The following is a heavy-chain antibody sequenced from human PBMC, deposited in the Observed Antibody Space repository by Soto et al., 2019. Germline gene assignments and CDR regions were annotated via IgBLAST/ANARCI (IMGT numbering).Heavy chain of an antibody. Sequence: PSETLSLTCTVSGGSISSYYWSWIRQPPGKGLEWIGYIYYSGSTNYNPSLKSRVTISVDTSKNQFSLKLSSVTAEDTAVYYCAREGSSSFDYWGQGTLVTVSS. D-gene: IGHD6-13*01. J-gene: IGHJ4*02. CDR3: AREGSSSFDY. V-gene: IGHV4-59*01. CDR2: IYYSGST. CDR1: GGSISSYY.